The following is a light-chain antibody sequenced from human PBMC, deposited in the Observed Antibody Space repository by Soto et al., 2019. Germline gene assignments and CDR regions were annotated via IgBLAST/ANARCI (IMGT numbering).Light chain of an antibody. CDR3: SSYTSSTTPYV. Sequence: QSALTQPASVSGSPGQSITISCTGTSSDVGGYNYVSWYQQHPGKAPKLMIYDVSYRPSGVSNRFSGSKSGSTASLTISGLQAEDAADYYCSSYTSSTTPYVFGTGTKLTVL. J-gene: IGLJ1*01. CDR2: DVS. V-gene: IGLV2-14*01. CDR1: SSDVGGYNY.